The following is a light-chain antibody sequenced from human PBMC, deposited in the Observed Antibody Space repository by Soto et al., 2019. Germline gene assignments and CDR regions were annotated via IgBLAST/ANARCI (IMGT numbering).Light chain of an antibody. CDR2: DAT. V-gene: IGKV1-5*01. J-gene: IGKJ2*01. CDR1: QIMYTW. CDR3: QHYNGY. Sequence: DIQMTQSPSTLSASVGDRVTITCRASQIMYTWFAWYQQKPGKAPKLLIYDATTLESGVPSRFRGSGSGTEFTLTISSLQLDDFATYYCQHYNGYFGQGTKLEI.